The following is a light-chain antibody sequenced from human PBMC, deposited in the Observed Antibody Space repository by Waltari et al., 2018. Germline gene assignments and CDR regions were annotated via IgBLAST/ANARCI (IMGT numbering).Light chain of an antibody. CDR2: DAS. CDR1: QGIAKY. Sequence: DIQMTQSPSSLSASVGDRVTITCQASQGIAKYLNWYQQKPGKAPKVLIYDASNLETGVPPRFSWSGSGTDFTLIINSLQPGDIATYYCQQYTSLPYTFGQGTKLEIK. J-gene: IGKJ2*01. V-gene: IGKV1-33*01. CDR3: QQYTSLPYT.